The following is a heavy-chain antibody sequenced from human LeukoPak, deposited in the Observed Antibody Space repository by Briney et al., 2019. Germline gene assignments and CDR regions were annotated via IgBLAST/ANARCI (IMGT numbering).Heavy chain of an antibody. D-gene: IGHD6-13*01. CDR3: ARGIADPYSFDS. V-gene: IGHV4-4*07. CDR1: GGSINFYY. J-gene: IGHJ4*02. Sequence: KPSETLSLTCTVSGGSINFYYWSWIRQPAGKGLEWIGRIYSTGSTNYSPSLKSRVTMSVDKSKNQFSLNLSSVTAADTAVYYCARGIADPYSFDSWGQGTLVTPSA. CDR2: IYSTGST.